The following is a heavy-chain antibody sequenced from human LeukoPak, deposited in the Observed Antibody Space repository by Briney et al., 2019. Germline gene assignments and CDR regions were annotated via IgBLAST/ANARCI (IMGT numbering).Heavy chain of an antibody. D-gene: IGHD3-3*01. CDR2: IRYDGSNK. Sequence: PGRSLTLSCVASGFTFSSYGMHWVRQAPGKGLEWVAFIRYDGSNKYYADSVKGRFTISRDNSKNTLYLQMNSLRAEDTAVYYCAKEYRDFWSGYVDYWGQGTLVTVSS. J-gene: IGHJ4*02. CDR3: AKEYRDFWSGYVDY. V-gene: IGHV3-30*02. CDR1: GFTFSSYG.